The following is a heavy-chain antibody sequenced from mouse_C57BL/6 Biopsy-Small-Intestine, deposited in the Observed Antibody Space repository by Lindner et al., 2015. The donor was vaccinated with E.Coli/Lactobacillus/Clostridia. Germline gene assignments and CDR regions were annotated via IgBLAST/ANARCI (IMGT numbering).Heavy chain of an antibody. CDR3: AWGLQYDFEV. V-gene: IGHV1-66*01. CDR1: GYTFTGHY. D-gene: IGHD2-4*01. J-gene: IGHJ3*01. Sequence: SVKVSCKASGYTFTGHYIQWVRRAPGQGLEWMGWINPNNGGPKYAQKFQGRATMTWDTSISTAYMELNGLISDDTAFYYCAWGLQYDFEVWGQGSWSPSLQ. CDR2: INPNNGGP.